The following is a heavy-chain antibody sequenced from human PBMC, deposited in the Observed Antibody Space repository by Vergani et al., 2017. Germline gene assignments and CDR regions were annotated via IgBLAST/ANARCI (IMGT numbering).Heavy chain of an antibody. V-gene: IGHV3-23*03. CDR2: IYSGGSST. CDR1: GFTFSSYA. CDR3: AREGTDAFDI. Sequence: EVQLLESGGGLVQPGGSLRLSCAASGFTFSSYAMSWVRQAPGKGLEWVSVIYSGGSSTYYADSVKGRFTISRDNSKNTLYLHMNSLRAEDTAVYYCAREGTDAFDIWGQGTMVTVSS. D-gene: IGHD1-1*01. J-gene: IGHJ3*02.